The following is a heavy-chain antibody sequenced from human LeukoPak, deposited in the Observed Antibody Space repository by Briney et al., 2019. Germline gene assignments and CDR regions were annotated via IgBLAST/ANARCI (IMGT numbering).Heavy chain of an antibody. CDR1: GYTFTNYG. V-gene: IGHV1-18*01. J-gene: IGHJ4*02. CDR3: ARDQKQWLPTYQPPNDY. D-gene: IGHD6-19*01. CDR2: ISAYSGNT. Sequence: GASVKVSCKASGYTFTNYGISWVRQAPGQGLDWMGWISAYSGNTNYAQELQGRVTMTTDTSTSTAYMELRSLRSDDTAVYYCARDQKQWLPTYQPPNDYWGQGTLVTVSS.